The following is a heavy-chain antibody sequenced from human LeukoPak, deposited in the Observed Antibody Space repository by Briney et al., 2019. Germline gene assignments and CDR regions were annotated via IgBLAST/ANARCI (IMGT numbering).Heavy chain of an antibody. V-gene: IGHV3-48*03. Sequence: PGGSLRLSCADSGFSFSSYEMNWVRQAPEKGLEWISYISSSGSITFYADSEKGRFTISRDNARNSLYLQMNSLRAEDTAVYYCASTRSTSDWYTRGFEYWGQGTLVTVSS. CDR1: GFSFSSYE. D-gene: IGHD6-19*01. J-gene: IGHJ4*02. CDR2: ISSSGSIT. CDR3: ASTRSTSDWYTRGFEY.